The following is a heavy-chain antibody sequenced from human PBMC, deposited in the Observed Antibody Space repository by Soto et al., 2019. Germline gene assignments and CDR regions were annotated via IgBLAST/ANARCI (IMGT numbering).Heavy chain of an antibody. CDR2: ISGGGDAA. J-gene: IGHJ2*01. V-gene: IGHV3-23*01. CDR1: GFTFINYA. D-gene: IGHD7-27*01. CDR3: ARKILGSTTRPNYWHFDL. Sequence: EVQVLESGGGLVQPGGSLRLSCAGSGFTFINYAMNWVRQAPGKGLEWVSSISGGGDAAFFPDSVRGRFTISRDNSKNTVTLKMNSLGVDDTAVYYCARKILGSTTRPNYWHFDLWGRGTLVTVSS.